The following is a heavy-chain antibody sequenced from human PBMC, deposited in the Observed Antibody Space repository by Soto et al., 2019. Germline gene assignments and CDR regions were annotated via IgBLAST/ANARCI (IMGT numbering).Heavy chain of an antibody. CDR2: ISGSGGST. J-gene: IGHJ6*02. Sequence: PGGSLRLSCAASGFTFSSYAMSWVRQAPGKGLEWVSAISGSGGSTYYADSVKGRFTISRDNSKNTLYLQMNSLRAEDTAVYYCAKDRYYDSSGYSPGGRMDVWGQGTTVTVSS. CDR3: AKDRYYDSSGYSPGGRMDV. V-gene: IGHV3-23*01. CDR1: GFTFSSYA. D-gene: IGHD3-22*01.